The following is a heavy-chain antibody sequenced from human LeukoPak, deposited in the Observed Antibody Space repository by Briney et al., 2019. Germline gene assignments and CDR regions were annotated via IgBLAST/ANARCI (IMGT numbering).Heavy chain of an antibody. J-gene: IGHJ5*02. CDR1: GGSISDYS. Sequence: SETLSLTCTVSGGSISDYSWSWLRQPAGKGLEWIGRIYPSGRTNYNPSLKSRVTMSVDTSKNQSSLKLSSVIAAHTAVYYCARDLVAATGRNWFDPWGQGTLVTVSS. CDR3: ARDLVAATGRNWFDP. CDR2: IYPSGRT. D-gene: IGHD2-15*01. V-gene: IGHV4-4*07.